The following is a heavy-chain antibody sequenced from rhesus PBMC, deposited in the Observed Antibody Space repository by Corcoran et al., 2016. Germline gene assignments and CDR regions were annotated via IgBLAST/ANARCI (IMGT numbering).Heavy chain of an antibody. V-gene: IGHV4-165*01. CDR3: ARSNYDGYFEF. CDR2: ISGSSGST. J-gene: IGHJ1*01. Sequence: QVQLQESGPGLVKPSETLSLTCAVSGGSFSGYYLGWIRPPPGKGLEWSGYISGSSGSTDYNPSLKSRVTISTDTSKNQFSLKLSAVTAADTAVYYCARSNYDGYFEFWGQGALVTVSS. CDR1: GGSFSGYY. D-gene: IGHD4-23*01.